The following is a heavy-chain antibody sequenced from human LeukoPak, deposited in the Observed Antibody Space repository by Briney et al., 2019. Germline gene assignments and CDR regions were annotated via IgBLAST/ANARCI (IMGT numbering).Heavy chain of an antibody. CDR3: GRGCSSSTCESRGGVYAGEI. CDR1: GFTFSSYS. J-gene: IGHJ3*02. D-gene: IGHD2-2*01. CDR2: ISSGGGSI. Sequence: GGSLRLSCSASGFTFSSYSIDWVRQAPGKGLEWVSFISSGGGSISYADSVKGRFTISRENAKNSLYLQMSSLRAEDTAVYYCGRGCSSSTCESRGGVYAGEISGPGTTVTVSS. V-gene: IGHV3-21*01.